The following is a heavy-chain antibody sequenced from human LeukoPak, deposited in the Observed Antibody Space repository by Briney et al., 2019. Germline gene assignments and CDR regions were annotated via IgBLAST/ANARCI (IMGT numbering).Heavy chain of an antibody. J-gene: IGHJ3*02. CDR3: GRHGGSGYCYTPFNI. Sequence: SEPLSLTCTVSGGPISSYYWSWIRQPPGKGLEWIGYIYYIGSPNYNPSLKSRVTISLDTPKNQFSLRLSSVTAADTALYYCGRHGGSGYCYTPFNIWGQGTMVTVSS. CDR2: IYYIGSP. D-gene: IGHD3-22*01. V-gene: IGHV4-59*08. CDR1: GGPISSYY.